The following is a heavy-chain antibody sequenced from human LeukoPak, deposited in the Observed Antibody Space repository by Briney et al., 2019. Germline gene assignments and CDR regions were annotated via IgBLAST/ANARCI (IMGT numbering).Heavy chain of an antibody. J-gene: IGHJ4*02. D-gene: IGHD2-2*01. CDR1: GGTFSSYA. CDR2: IIPIFGTA. CDR3: ASQNPIVVVPAAKGHFFDY. Sequence: GSSVKVSCKASGGTFSSYAISWVRQAPGQGLEWMGGIIPIFGTANYAQKSQGRVTITADESTSTAYMELSSLRSEDTAVYYCASQNPIVVVPAAKGHFFDYWGQGTLVTVSS. V-gene: IGHV1-69*01.